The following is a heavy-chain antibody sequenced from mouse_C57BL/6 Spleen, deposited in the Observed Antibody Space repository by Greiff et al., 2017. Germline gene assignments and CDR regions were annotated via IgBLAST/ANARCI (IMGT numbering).Heavy chain of an antibody. D-gene: IGHD2-3*01. J-gene: IGHJ1*03. CDR3: ARGRWLQGWYFDV. V-gene: IGHV1-69*01. CDR1: GYTFTSYW. Sequence: VQLQQPGAELVMPGASVKLSCKASGYTFTSYWMHWVKQRPGQGLEWIGEIDPSDSYTNYNQKFKGKSTLTVDKSSSTAYMQLSSLTSEDSAVYYCARGRWLQGWYFDVWGTGTTVTVSS. CDR2: IDPSDSYT.